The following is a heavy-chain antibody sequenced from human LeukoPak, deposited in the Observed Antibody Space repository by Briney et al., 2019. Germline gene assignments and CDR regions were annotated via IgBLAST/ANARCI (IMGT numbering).Heavy chain of an antibody. CDR2: ISGSGGST. D-gene: IGHD6-19*01. V-gene: IGHV3-23*01. CDR3: AKGGSSGWFLSFDY. Sequence: GGSLRLSCAASGFTFSSYAMSLVRQAPGKGLEWVSAISGSGGSTYYADSVKGRFTISRDNSKNTLYLQMNSLRAEDTAVYYCAKGGSSGWFLSFDYWGQGTLVTVSS. J-gene: IGHJ4*02. CDR1: GFTFSSYA.